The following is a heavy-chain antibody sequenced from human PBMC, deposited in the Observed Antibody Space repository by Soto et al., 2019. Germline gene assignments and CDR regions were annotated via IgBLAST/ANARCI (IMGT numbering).Heavy chain of an antibody. CDR2: ISGSGGST. D-gene: IGHD3-16*01. Sequence: EVQLLESGGGLVQPGGSLRLSCAASGFTFSSYAMSWVRQAPGKGLEWVSAISGSGGSTYYADSVKGRFTISRDNSKNTLYLQMNSLRAEDTAVYYCAKVIMGDYVWGSSGTEGYYYGMDVWGQGTTVTVSS. CDR3: AKVIMGDYVWGSSGTEGYYYGMDV. CDR1: GFTFSSYA. J-gene: IGHJ6*02. V-gene: IGHV3-23*01.